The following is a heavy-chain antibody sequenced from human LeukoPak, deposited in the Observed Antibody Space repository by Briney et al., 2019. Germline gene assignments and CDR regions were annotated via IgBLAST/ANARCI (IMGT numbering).Heavy chain of an antibody. J-gene: IGHJ4*02. CDR2: IIPILGIA. CDR3: ARAMVAIISPFDY. V-gene: IGHV1-69*02. D-gene: IGHD5-24*01. Sequence: GASVKVSCKASGGTFSSYTISWVRQAPGQGLEWMGRIIPILGIANYAQKFQGRVTITADKSTSTAYMELSSLRSEDTAVYYCARAMVAIISPFDYWGQGTLVTVSS. CDR1: GGTFSSYT.